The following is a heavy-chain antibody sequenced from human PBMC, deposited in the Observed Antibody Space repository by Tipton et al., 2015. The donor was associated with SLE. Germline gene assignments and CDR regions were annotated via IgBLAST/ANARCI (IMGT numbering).Heavy chain of an antibody. J-gene: IGHJ4*02. CDR1: GFTFSSYA. CDR2: ISGSGSST. Sequence: SLRLSCAASGFTFSSYAMSWVRQAPGKGLEWVSAISGSGSSTYYADSVKGRFTISRDNSKNTLYLQMNSLRAEDTAVYYCAKDPRGSSWEVGYWGQGTLVTVSS. CDR3: AKDPRGSSWEVGY. V-gene: IGHV3-23*01. D-gene: IGHD6-13*01.